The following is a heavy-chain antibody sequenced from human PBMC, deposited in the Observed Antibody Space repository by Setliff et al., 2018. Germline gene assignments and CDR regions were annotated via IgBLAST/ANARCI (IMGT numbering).Heavy chain of an antibody. J-gene: IGHJ3*02. D-gene: IGHD1-26*01. CDR1: GGSISSGDYY. V-gene: IGHV4-30-4*08. Sequence: SETLSLTCTVSGGSISSGDYYWSWIRQPPGKGLEWIGYLYSSGSTYYNPSLKSRVSISVDTSKNQFSLKLRSVAAADTAVYYCARKGISALSGAFDIWGEGTMVTVSS. CDR3: ARKGISALSGAFDI. CDR2: LYSSGST.